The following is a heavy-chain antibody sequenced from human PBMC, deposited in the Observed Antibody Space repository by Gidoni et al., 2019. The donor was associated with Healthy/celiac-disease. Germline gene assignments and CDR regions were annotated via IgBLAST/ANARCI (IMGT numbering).Heavy chain of an antibody. J-gene: IGHJ6*03. CDR2: IKSKTDGGTT. CDR1: GFTFSNAW. CDR3: TTPPHRPAYDFWRGYYYYYYYMDV. Sequence: EVQLVESGGGLVKPGGSLRLSCAASGFTFSNAWMHWVRQAPGKGLEWVGRIKSKTDGGTTDYAAPVKGRFTISRDDSKNTLYLQMNSLKTEDTAVYYCTTPPHRPAYDFWRGYYYYYYYMDVWGKGTTVTVSS. D-gene: IGHD3-3*01. V-gene: IGHV3-15*07.